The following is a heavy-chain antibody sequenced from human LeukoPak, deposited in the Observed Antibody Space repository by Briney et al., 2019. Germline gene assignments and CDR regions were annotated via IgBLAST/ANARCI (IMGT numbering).Heavy chain of an antibody. CDR1: GGSFSGYY. CDR3: ARRRYFDWLSTYNWFDP. J-gene: IGHJ5*02. V-gene: IGHV4-34*01. D-gene: IGHD3-9*01. Sequence: PSETLSLTCAVYGGSFSGYYWSWIRQPPGKGLEWIGEINHSGSTNYNPSLKSRVTISVDTSKNQFSLKLSSVTAADTAVYYCARRRYFDWLSTYNWFDPWGQGTLVTVSS. CDR2: INHSGST.